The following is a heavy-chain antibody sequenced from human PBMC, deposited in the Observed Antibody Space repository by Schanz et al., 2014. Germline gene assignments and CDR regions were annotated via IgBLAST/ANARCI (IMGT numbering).Heavy chain of an antibody. D-gene: IGHD3-16*01. V-gene: IGHV1-8*02. CDR2: MNSKTGNT. CDR3: TKGRTFGR. Sequence: QVQLVQSGAEVKKPGASVKVSCKASGYTFTSYYMHWVRQATGQGLEWMGWMNSKTGNTGYAQRFQGRVTMTRNTSITTAYLELSSLRSGDTAVYYCTKGRTFGRWGQGTLXTVSS. J-gene: IGHJ4*02. CDR1: GYTFTSYY.